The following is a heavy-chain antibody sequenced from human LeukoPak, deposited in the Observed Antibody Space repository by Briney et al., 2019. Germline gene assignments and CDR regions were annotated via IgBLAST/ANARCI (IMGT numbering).Heavy chain of an antibody. CDR2: IYSGGST. Sequence: GGSLRLSCAASGVTVSSNYMSWVRQAPGKGLEWVSVIYSGGSTYYADSVKGRFTISRDNSKNTLYLQMNSLRAEDTAVYYCASAQTDYYDSSGYYYVGLGPFDYWGQGTLVTVSS. D-gene: IGHD3-22*01. J-gene: IGHJ4*02. CDR3: ASAQTDYYDSSGYYYVGLGPFDY. V-gene: IGHV3-53*01. CDR1: GVTVSSNY.